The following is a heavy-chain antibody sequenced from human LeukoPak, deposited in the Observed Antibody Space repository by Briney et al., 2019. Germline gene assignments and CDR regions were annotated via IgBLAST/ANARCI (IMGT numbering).Heavy chain of an antibody. CDR1: GDSISSYY. CDR3: ARHSSLQGYYFDY. Sequence: PSETLSLTCTVSGDSISSYYWSWIRQPPEKGLEWIGYVHYSGSTNYHPSLKSRVTISVDTSKNQFSLKLSSVTAADTAVYYCARHSSLQGYYFDYWGQGTLVTVSS. CDR2: VHYSGST. D-gene: IGHD6-6*01. J-gene: IGHJ4*02. V-gene: IGHV4-59*08.